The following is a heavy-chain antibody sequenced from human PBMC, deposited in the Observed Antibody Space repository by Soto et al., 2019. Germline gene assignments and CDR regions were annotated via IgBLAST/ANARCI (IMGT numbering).Heavy chain of an antibody. D-gene: IGHD7-27*01. CDR1: GFTFSSYW. CDR2: IKTDGSST. V-gene: IGHV3-74*01. Sequence: EVQLVESGGGLVQPGGSLRLSCAASGFTFSSYWMHWVRQAPGKGLVWVSRIKTDGSSTGYAYSVKGRFTISRDNALNTLYLQMNSLTAEDTALYYCARVGTGAYYFDYWGLGTLVTVSS. CDR3: ARVGTGAYYFDY. J-gene: IGHJ4*02.